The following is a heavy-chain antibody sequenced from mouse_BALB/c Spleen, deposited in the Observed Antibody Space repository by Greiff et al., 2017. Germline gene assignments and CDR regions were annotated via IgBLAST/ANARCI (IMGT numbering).Heavy chain of an antibody. CDR3: ARKDYRSFDY. V-gene: IGHV14-3*02. J-gene: IGHJ2*01. CDR1: GFNIKDTY. CDR2: IDPANGNT. Sequence: VQLKQSGAELVKPGASVKLSCTASGFNIKDTYMHWVKQRPEQGLEWIGRIDPANGNTKYDPKFPGKATITADTSSNTAYLQLSSLTSEDTAVYYCARKDYRSFDYWGQGTTLTVSS. D-gene: IGHD2-14*01.